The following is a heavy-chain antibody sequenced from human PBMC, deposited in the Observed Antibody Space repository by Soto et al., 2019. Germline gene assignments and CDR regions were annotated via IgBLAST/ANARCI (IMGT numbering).Heavy chain of an antibody. CDR2: ISDIAYT. CDR1: GGSIRPINNHY. J-gene: IGHJ6*02. V-gene: IGHV4-61*05. Sequence: PSETLSLTCTVSGGSIRPINNHYCSWFRLPPGKGLEWIGYISDIAYTSYNPSLKGRVSISVDTSKNQFSLTLTSVTAADTAVYYCARQGFGVLHGLVDVWGQGTTVTVSS. CDR3: ARQGFGVLHGLVDV. D-gene: IGHD3-10*01.